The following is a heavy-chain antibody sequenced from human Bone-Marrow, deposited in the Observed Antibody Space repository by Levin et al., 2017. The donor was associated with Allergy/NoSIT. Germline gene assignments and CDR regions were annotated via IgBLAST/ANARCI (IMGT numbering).Heavy chain of an antibody. CDR1: GFSFDSEYVG. V-gene: IGHV2-5*01. CDR2: IYGNDDT. J-gene: IGHJ4*02. CDR3: VRSGWFEILDQ. Sequence: SGPTLVKPTQTLTVTCTFFGFSFDSEYVGVGWVRQSTGKAPEWLALIYGNDDTRYSPSLKHRLTITKDASENLVVLTMANVDPVDTSTYYCVRSGWFEILDQWGQGILVTVSS. D-gene: IGHD6-19*01.